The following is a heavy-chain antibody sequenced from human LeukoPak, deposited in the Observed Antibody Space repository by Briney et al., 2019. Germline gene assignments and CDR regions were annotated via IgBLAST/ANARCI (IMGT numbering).Heavy chain of an antibody. D-gene: IGHD2-15*01. CDR3: AKGGVVVVSASVY. CDR2: ISGSGGST. Sequence: ETLSLTCTVSGGSISSSSYYWGWIRQAPGKGLEWVSVISGSGGSTYYAASVKGRFTISRDNSKNTLYLQMHSLRAEDTGVYYCAKGGVVVVSASVYWGQGTLVTVSS. V-gene: IGHV3-23*01. J-gene: IGHJ4*02. CDR1: GGSISSSSYY.